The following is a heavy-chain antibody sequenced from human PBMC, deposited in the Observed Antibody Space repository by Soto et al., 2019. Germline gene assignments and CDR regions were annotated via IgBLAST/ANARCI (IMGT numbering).Heavy chain of an antibody. CDR1: GGTFSSYT. J-gene: IGHJ4*02. CDR2: IIPILGIA. CDR3: ARDPSGYDLPAY. D-gene: IGHD5-12*01. Sequence: QVQLVQSGAEVKKPGSSVKVSCKASGGTFSSYTISWVRQAPGQGLEWMGRIIPILGIANYAQKFQGRVTITADKSTSTAYMELSSLRSEDTAMYYCARDPSGYDLPAYWGQGTLVTVSS. V-gene: IGHV1-69*08.